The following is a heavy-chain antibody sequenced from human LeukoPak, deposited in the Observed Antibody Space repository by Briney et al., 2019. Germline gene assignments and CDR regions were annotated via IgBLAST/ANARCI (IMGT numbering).Heavy chain of an antibody. CDR1: GFTFSSYG. CDR2: IWYDGSNK. J-gene: IGHJ6*02. CDR3: ASSANYYYYYGMDV. Sequence: QPGGSLRLSCAASGFTFSSYGMHWVRQAPGKGLEWVAVIWYDGSNKYYADSVKGRFTISRDNSKNTLYLQMNRLRAEDTAVYYCASSANYYYYYGMDVWGQGTTVTVSS. V-gene: IGHV3-33*01.